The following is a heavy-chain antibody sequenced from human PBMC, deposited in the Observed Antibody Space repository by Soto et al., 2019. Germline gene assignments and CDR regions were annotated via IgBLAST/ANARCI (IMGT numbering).Heavy chain of an antibody. CDR2: ISWNSGSI. D-gene: IGHD3-10*01. CDR1: GFTFDDYA. Sequence: EVQLVESGGGLVQPGRSLRLSCAASGFTFDDYAMHWVRQAPGKGLEWVSGISWNSGSIGYADSVKGRFTISRDNAKNSLSLQMNSLRAEDTAFYYCAKDLYGSGSYCDYWGQGALVAVSS. J-gene: IGHJ4*02. V-gene: IGHV3-9*01. CDR3: AKDLYGSGSYCDY.